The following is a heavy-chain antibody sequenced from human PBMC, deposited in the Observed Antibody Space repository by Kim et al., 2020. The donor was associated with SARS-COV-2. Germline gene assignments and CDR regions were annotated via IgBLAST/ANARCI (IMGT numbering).Heavy chain of an antibody. Sequence: SETLSLTCTVSGGSISSYYWSWIRQPPGKGLEWIGYIYYSGSTNYNPSLKSRVTISVDTSKNQFSLKLSSVTAADTAVYYCAGVKGAEYSSGWYHYYYYMDVWGKGTTVTVSS. V-gene: IGHV4-59*01. J-gene: IGHJ6*03. CDR3: AGVKGAEYSSGWYHYYYYMDV. D-gene: IGHD6-19*01. CDR1: GGSISSYY. CDR2: IYYSGST.